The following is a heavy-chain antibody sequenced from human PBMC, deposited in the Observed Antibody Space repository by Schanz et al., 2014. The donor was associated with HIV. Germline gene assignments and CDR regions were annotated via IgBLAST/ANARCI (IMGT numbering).Heavy chain of an antibody. CDR3: ARDDCSGGSCYSNYYYGMDV. V-gene: IGHV3-33*01. J-gene: IGHJ6*02. Sequence: QVQLVESGGGVVQPGRALRLSCAASGFTFSSYAMHWVRQAPGKGLEWEEIIWYDGRKKSYADSVKGRFTISRDNSKNTLYLQMNSLRAEDTAVYYCARDDCSGGSCYSNYYYGMDVWGQGTTVTVS. CDR1: GFTFSSYA. D-gene: IGHD2-15*01. CDR2: IWYDGRKK.